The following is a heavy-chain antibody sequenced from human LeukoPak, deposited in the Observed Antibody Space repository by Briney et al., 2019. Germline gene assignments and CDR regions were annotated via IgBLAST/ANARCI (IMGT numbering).Heavy chain of an antibody. Sequence: SVKGQFTISRDNAKNSLYLQMNSLRAGDTAVYYCARGPCCTSTSCYTTGLFDYWAKGTLVTVSS. J-gene: IGHJ4*01. V-gene: IGHV3-21*01. D-gene: IGHD2-2*01. CDR3: ARGPCCTSTSCYTTGLFDY.